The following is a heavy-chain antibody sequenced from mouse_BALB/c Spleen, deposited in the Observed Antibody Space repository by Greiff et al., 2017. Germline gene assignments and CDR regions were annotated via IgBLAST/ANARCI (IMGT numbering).Heavy chain of an antibody. J-gene: IGHJ4*01. D-gene: IGHD3-2*01. CDR3: ASGGTARAPYYYAMDY. CDR2: ILPGSGST. CDR1: GYTFSSYW. Sequence: QVQLKQSGAELMKPGASVKISCKATGYTFSSYWIEWVKQRPGHGLEWIGEILPGSGSTNYNEKFKGKATFTADTSSNTAYMQLSSLTSEDSAVYYCASGGTARAPYYYAMDYWGQGTSVTVSS. V-gene: IGHV1-9*01.